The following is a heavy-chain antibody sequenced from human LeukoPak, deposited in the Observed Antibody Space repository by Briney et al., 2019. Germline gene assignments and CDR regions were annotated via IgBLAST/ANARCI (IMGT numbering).Heavy chain of an antibody. Sequence: ASVKVSCKASGYTFTGYYMHWVRQAPGQGLEWMGWINPNSGGTNYAQKFQGRVTMTRDTPISTAYMELSRLRSDDTAVYYCARGYCSSTSCSQGVYYMDAWGKGTTATVSS. V-gene: IGHV1-2*02. CDR2: INPNSGGT. D-gene: IGHD2-2*01. CDR3: ARGYCSSTSCSQGVYYMDA. J-gene: IGHJ6*03. CDR1: GYTFTGYY.